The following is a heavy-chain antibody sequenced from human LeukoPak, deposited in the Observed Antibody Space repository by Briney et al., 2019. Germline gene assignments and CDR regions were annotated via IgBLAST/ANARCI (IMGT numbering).Heavy chain of an antibody. CDR3: ARGGDSSGYSLSPFDY. V-gene: IGHV1-18*01. J-gene: IGHJ4*02. Sequence: GASVKVSCKASGYTFTSYGISWVRQAPGQGLEWMGWISAYNGNTNYAQKLQGRVTMTTDTSTSTAYMELRSPRSDDTAVYYCARGGDSSGYSLSPFDYWGQGTLVTVSS. D-gene: IGHD3-22*01. CDR2: ISAYNGNT. CDR1: GYTFTSYG.